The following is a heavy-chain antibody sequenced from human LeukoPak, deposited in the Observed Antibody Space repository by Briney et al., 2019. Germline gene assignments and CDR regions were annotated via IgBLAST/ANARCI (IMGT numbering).Heavy chain of an antibody. J-gene: IGHJ4*02. Sequence: GGSLRLSCAASGFTFSSYGMHWVRQAPGKGLEWVAVFSYDGSSKYYADSVKGRFTISRDNSKNTVYLQVNSLRAEDTAVYYCAKVRSSGCLDCYFDYWGRGTLVTVSS. D-gene: IGHD6-19*01. CDR1: GFTFSSYG. CDR3: AKVRSSGCLDCYFDY. V-gene: IGHV3-30*18. CDR2: FSYDGSSK.